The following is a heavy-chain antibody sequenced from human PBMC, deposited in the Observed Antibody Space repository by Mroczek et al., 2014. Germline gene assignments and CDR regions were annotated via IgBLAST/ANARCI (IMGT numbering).Heavy chain of an antibody. V-gene: IGHV3-30*18. Sequence: VQLVQSGGGVVQPGRSLRLSCAASGFTFSSYGMHWVRQAPGKGLEWVAVISYDGSNKYYADSVKGRFTISRDNSKNTLYLQMNSLRAEDTAVYYCAKDLCLYYDSSGCYFDYWGQGTLVTVSS. J-gene: IGHJ4*02. CDR3: AKDLCLYYDSSGCYFDY. CDR2: ISYDGSNK. D-gene: IGHD3-22*01. CDR1: GFTFSSYG.